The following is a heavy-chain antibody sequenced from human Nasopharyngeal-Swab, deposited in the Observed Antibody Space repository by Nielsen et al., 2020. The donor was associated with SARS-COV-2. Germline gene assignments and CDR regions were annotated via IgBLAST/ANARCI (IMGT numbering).Heavy chain of an antibody. V-gene: IGHV4-59*01. CDR3: ARGPLTTVDPFDY. CDR2: IYYSGST. J-gene: IGHJ4*02. D-gene: IGHD4-23*01. CDR1: GGSISSYY. Sequence: SDTLSLTCTVSGGSISSYYWSWIRQPPGKGLEWIGYIYYSGSTNYNPSLKSRVTISVDTSKNQFSLKLSSVTAADTAVYYCARGPLTTVDPFDYWGQGTLVTVSS.